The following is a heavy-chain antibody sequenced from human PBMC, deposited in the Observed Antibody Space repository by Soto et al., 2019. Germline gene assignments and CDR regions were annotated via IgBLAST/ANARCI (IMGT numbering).Heavy chain of an antibody. D-gene: IGHD1-20*01. V-gene: IGHV3-11*01. CDR2: ISSSGSTI. CDR1: GFTFRDYY. CDR3: ARLVTATRNYYYGMDA. Sequence: GGALRLSCAASGFTFRDYYMTWIRQAPGKGLECLSYISSSGSTIYYTDSLKGRFTISRDNAKNSLFLQMNSLRAEDTAVYYCARLVTATRNYYYGMDAWGQGTSVTVSS. J-gene: IGHJ6*02.